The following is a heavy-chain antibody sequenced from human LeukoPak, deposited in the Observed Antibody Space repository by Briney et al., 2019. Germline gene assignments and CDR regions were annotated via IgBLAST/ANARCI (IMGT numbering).Heavy chain of an antibody. CDR3: ARAGAAAADS. D-gene: IGHD6-13*01. CDR2: IKQDGSEK. J-gene: IGHJ5*01. CDR1: GFTFSSYW. Sequence: GGSLRLSCAASGFTFSSYWMSGVRQAPGKGLEWVANIKQDGSEKYYVDSVKCRFTISRDNAKNSLYLQMNGLRAEDTAVYYCARAGAAAADSWGHGTLVTVSS. V-gene: IGHV3-7*01.